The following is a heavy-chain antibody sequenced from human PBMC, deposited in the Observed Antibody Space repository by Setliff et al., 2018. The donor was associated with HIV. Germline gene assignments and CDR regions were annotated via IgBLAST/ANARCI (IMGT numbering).Heavy chain of an antibody. V-gene: IGHV4-39*01. J-gene: IGHJ3*02. CDR1: GGSISSSSYY. CDR2: IYYSGST. Sequence: PSETLSLTCTVSGGSISSSSYYWGWIRQPPGKGLEWIGSIYYSGSTYYNPSLKSRVTISVDTSKNQFSLKLSSVTAADTAVYYCARRQQLWLLYAFDIWGKGTMVTVS. CDR3: ARRQQLWLLYAFDI. D-gene: IGHD5-18*01.